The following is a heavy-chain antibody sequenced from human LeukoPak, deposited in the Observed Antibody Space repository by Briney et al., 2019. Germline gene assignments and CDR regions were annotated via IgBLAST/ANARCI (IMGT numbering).Heavy chain of an antibody. V-gene: IGHV4-34*01. CDR3: ARGLEAAAGIYFDY. Sequence: SETLSLTCAVYGGSFSGYYWSWIRQPPGKGLEWIGEINHSGSTNYNPSLKSRVTISVGTSKNQFSLKLSSVTAADTAVYYCARGLEAAAGIYFDYWGQGTLVTVSS. CDR1: GGSFSGYY. J-gene: IGHJ4*02. D-gene: IGHD6-13*01. CDR2: INHSGST.